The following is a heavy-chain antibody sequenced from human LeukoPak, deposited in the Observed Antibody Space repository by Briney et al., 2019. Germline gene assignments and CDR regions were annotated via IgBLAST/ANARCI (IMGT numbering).Heavy chain of an antibody. Sequence: GASVTVSCKASGYTFTGYYMHWVRQAPGQGLEWMGWINPNSGGTNYAQKFQGRVTMTRDTSISTAYMELSRLRSDDTAVYYCARDGVLTGTSWFDHWGQGTLVTVSS. CDR2: INPNSGGT. D-gene: IGHD1-7*01. V-gene: IGHV1-2*02. J-gene: IGHJ5*02. CDR3: ARDGVLTGTSWFDH. CDR1: GYTFTGYY.